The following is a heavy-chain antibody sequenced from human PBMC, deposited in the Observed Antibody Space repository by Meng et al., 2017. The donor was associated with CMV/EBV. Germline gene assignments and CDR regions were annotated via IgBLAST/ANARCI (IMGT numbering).Heavy chain of an antibody. CDR2: ISSSCSAI. CDR1: GFTFCDYY. J-gene: IGHJ4*02. V-gene: IGHV3-11*01. Sequence: GESLKISCAASGFTFCDYYMSWIRQAPGKGLEWVSYISSSCSAIYYADSVKGRFTISRDNAKNSLYLPKNSLRAQDAAVYYCARGRRGYSGYDFYDYWGQGTLVTVSS. D-gene: IGHD5-12*01. CDR3: ARGRRGYSGYDFYDY.